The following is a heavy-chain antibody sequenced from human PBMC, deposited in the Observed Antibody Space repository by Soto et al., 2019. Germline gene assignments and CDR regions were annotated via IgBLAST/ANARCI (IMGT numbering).Heavy chain of an antibody. J-gene: IGHJ6*02. CDR1: GFTFRSYG. CDR3: ARKVGVQYYYGVDV. Sequence: GGSLRLSCAAAGFTFRSYGMHWVRQAPGKGLEWVAVIWYDGSNKYYADSVKGRFTISRDISTNTLYLQMNSLRAEDTAVYYCARKVGVQYYYGVDVWGQGTRVTVSS. CDR2: IWYDGSNK. V-gene: IGHV3-30*12. D-gene: IGHD1-26*01.